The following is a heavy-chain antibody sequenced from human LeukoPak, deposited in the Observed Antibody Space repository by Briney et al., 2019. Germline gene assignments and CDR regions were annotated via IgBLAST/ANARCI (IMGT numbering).Heavy chain of an antibody. Sequence: GSLTLSCAGSGFSFSTYSMNWVRQAPGKGLEWVSGITGSGANTYYADSVKGRFTISRDNSKNTLYLRMNSLRAEDTAVYYCYYYDSSGFYPQTKFDYWGQGTLVTVSS. CDR2: ITGSGANT. V-gene: IGHV3-23*01. J-gene: IGHJ4*02. CDR1: GFSFSTYS. CDR3: YYYDSSGFYPQTKFDY. D-gene: IGHD3-22*01.